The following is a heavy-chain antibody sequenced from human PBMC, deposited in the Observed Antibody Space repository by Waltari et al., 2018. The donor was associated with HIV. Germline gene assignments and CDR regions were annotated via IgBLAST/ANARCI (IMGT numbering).Heavy chain of an antibody. J-gene: IGHJ4*02. CDR1: GFSVSSNY. CDR3: ARGFGCGGDCYYFDY. V-gene: IGHV3-53*01. D-gene: IGHD2-21*02. Sequence: EVQLVESGGGLIQPGGSLRLSCAASGFSVSSNYLSWVRQAPGKGLDWVSVIYSGVSTYYADSVKGRFTISRDNSKNTLYLQMNSLRAEDTAVYYCARGFGCGGDCYYFDYWGQGTLVTVSS. CDR2: IYSGVST.